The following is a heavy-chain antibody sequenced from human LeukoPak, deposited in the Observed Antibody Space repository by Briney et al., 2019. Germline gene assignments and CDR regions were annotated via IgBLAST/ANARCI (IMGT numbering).Heavy chain of an antibody. V-gene: IGHV4-61*02. Sequence: SETLSLTCTVSGGSISSGSYYWSWIRQPAGKGLEWIGRIYTSGSTNYNPSLKSRVTISVDTSKNQFSLKLSSVTAADTAVYYCASTSGPARGDYFDYWGQGTLVTVSS. CDR2: IYTSGST. CDR1: GGSISSGSYY. D-gene: IGHD2/OR15-2a*01. J-gene: IGHJ4*02. CDR3: ASTSGPARGDYFDY.